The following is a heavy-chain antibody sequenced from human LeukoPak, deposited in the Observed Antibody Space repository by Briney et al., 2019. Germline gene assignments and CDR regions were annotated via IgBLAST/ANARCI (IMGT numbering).Heavy chain of an antibody. CDR2: INHSGST. CDR1: GGSFSGYY. Sequence: SETLSLTCAVYGGSFSGYYWSWIRQPPGKGLEWIAEINHSGSTNYNPSLKSRVTISVDTSKNQFSLKLSSVTAADTAVYYCARHALYYDILTGYYPFPQNLVAFDIWGQGTMVTVSS. D-gene: IGHD3-9*01. V-gene: IGHV4-34*01. J-gene: IGHJ3*02. CDR3: ARHALYYDILTGYYPFPQNLVAFDI.